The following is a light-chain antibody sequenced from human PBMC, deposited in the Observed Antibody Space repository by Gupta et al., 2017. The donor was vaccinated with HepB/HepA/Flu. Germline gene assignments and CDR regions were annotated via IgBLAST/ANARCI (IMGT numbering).Light chain of an antibody. CDR2: QDS. CDR1: KLGDKY. V-gene: IGLV3-1*01. CDR3: QAWDSSTAWVV. Sequence: SYELTQPPSVSVSPGQTASITCSGDKLGDKYACWYQQKPGQSPVLVIYQDSKRPSGIPERFSGSNSGNTATLTISGTQAMDEADYSCQAWDSSTAWVVFGGGTKLTVL. J-gene: IGLJ2*01.